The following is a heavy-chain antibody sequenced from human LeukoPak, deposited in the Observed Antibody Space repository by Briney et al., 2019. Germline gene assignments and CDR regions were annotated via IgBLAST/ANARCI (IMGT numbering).Heavy chain of an antibody. V-gene: IGHV1-69*13. CDR3: ARVPALLWFGELID. Sequence: ASVKVSCKASGGTFSSYAISWVRQAPGQGLEWMGGIIPIFGTANYAQKFQGRVTITADESTSTAYMELSSLRSEDTAVYYCARVPALLWFGELIDWGQGTLVTVSS. D-gene: IGHD3-10*01. J-gene: IGHJ4*02. CDR2: IIPIFGTA. CDR1: GGTFSSYA.